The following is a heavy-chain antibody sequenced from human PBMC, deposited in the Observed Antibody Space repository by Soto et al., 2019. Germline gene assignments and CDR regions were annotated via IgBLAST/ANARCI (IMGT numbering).Heavy chain of an antibody. CDR2: ISGSGGST. J-gene: IGHJ6*03. CDR3: AKQTRDYDFWSGYYTYYYYYMDV. CDR1: GFTFSSYA. V-gene: IGHV3-23*01. Sequence: GGSLRLSCAASGFTFSSYAMSWVRQAPGKGLEWVSAISGSGGSTYYADSVKGRFTISRDNSKNTLYLQMNSLRAEDTAVYYCAKQTRDYDFWSGYYTYYYYYMDVWGKGTTVTVSS. D-gene: IGHD3-3*01.